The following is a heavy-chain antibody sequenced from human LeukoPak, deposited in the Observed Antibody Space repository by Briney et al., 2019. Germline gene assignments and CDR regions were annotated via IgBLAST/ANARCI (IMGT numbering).Heavy chain of an antibody. D-gene: IGHD2-2*01. V-gene: IGHV4-4*09. CDR2: IYTSGST. CDR3: ARHLIVVVPAAHDAFDI. J-gene: IGHJ3*02. Sequence: SETLSLTCTVSGGSISGYYWSWIRQPPGKGLEWIGYIYTSGSTNYNPSLKSRVTISVDTSKNQFSLKLSSVTAADTAVYYCARHLIVVVPAAHDAFDIWGQGTMVTASS. CDR1: GGSISGYY.